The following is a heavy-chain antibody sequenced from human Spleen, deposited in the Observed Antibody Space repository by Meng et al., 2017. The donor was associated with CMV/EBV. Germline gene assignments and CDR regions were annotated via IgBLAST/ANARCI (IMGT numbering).Heavy chain of an antibody. CDR1: GWSVSGYD. V-gene: IGHV4-34*01. D-gene: IGHD3-10*01. CDR2: INHSGST. Sequence: QVKEGGRGLLHPPVRLSLTAAVYGWSVSGYDWSWIRQPPEKGMEWIGEINHSGSTNYNPSLKSRVTISVDTSKNQFSLKLSSVTAADTAVYYCARGSLYYYGSGRGGFDYWGQGTLVTVSS. CDR3: ARGSLYYYGSGRGGFDY. J-gene: IGHJ4*02.